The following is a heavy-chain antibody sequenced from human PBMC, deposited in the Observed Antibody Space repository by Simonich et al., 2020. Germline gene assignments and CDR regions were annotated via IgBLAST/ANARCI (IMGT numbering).Heavy chain of an antibody. CDR2: NGYDGNNK. Sequence: QVQLVESGGGVVQPGRSLRLSCAASGFTFSSYGLHWVRQAPGKGLEWVAVNGYDGNNKYYADSVKGRFTISRDNSKNTLYLQMNSLRAEDTAVYYCARDRNWGWFDPWGQGTLVTVSS. J-gene: IGHJ5*02. CDR1: GFTFSSYG. D-gene: IGHD7-27*01. V-gene: IGHV3-33*01. CDR3: ARDRNWGWFDP.